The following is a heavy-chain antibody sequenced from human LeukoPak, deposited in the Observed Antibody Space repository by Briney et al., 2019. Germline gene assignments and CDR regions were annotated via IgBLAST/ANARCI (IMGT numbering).Heavy chain of an antibody. CDR2: LSSTSGNM. D-gene: IGHD2-15*01. Sequence: GGSLRLSCAASGFTFSTYSIHWVRQAPGKGLEWVSVLSSTSGNMYYADSVTGRFTISRDNAKNSLYLQMNSLRAEDTAVYYCARERSGSFDYWGQGTLVTVSS. CDR1: GFTFSTYS. J-gene: IGHJ4*02. CDR3: ARERSGSFDY. V-gene: IGHV3-48*04.